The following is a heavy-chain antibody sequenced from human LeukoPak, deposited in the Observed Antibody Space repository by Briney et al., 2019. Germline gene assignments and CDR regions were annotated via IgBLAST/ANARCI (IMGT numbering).Heavy chain of an antibody. V-gene: IGHV3-30-3*01. D-gene: IGHD2-21*02. CDR1: GFTFNSYA. Sequence: PGGSLRLSCAASGFTFNSYAMHWVRQAPGEGLEWVAAMSYDGSNKYYADSVKGRFTISRDNSKNTLYLQLNSLRAEDTAVYYCTRDLTSWVVTATSSRWGQGTLVTVSS. J-gene: IGHJ4*02. CDR2: MSYDGSNK. CDR3: TRDLTSWVVTATSSR.